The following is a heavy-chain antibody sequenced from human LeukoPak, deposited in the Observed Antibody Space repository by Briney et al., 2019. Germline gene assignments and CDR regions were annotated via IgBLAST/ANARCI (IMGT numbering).Heavy chain of an antibody. CDR2: ISSSSSYI. CDR3: AELGITMIGGV. D-gene: IGHD3-10*02. V-gene: IGHV3-21*01. J-gene: IGHJ6*04. CDR1: GFTFSSYE. Sequence: NSGGSLRLSCAASGFTFSSYETNWVRQAPGKGLEWVSSISSSSSYIYDADSVKGGFTISRDNAKNSLYLQMNSLRAEDTAVYYCAELGITMIGGVWGKGTTVTISS.